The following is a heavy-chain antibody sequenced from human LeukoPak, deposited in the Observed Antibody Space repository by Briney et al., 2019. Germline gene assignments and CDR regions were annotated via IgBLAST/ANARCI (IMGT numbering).Heavy chain of an antibody. V-gene: IGHV3-23*01. J-gene: IGHJ4*02. CDR1: GFTFSIYG. CDR3: AKSRYDMHFDY. D-gene: IGHD3-22*01. CDR2: MSGSGGST. Sequence: GGTLRLSCAASGFTFSIYGMSWVRQAPGRGLEWVSAMSGSGGSTYYADSVKGRFTISRDNSKNTLYLQMNSLRAEDTAVYYCAKSRYDMHFDYWGQGTLVTVSS.